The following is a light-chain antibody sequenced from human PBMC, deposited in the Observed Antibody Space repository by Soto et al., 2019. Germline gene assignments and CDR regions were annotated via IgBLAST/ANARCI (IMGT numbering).Light chain of an antibody. CDR3: QHSYITPRYT. J-gene: IGKJ2*01. CDR2: ASY. V-gene: IGKV1-39*01. CDR1: QSISSH. Sequence: DIQITQSPSSLSASVGDRVTITCRASQSISSHLNWYQHKPGRPPRLLIFASYILEGGVPSRFSGSGSDTYFTLTIDGLQPEDVATYYCQHSYITPRYTFGQGTKVDIK.